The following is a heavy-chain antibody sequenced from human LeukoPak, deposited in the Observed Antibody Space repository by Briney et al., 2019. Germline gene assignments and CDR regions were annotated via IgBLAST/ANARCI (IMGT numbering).Heavy chain of an antibody. J-gene: IGHJ4*02. CDR2: TYYRSKWYN. CDR1: GDSVSSNSAA. V-gene: IGHV6-1*01. D-gene: IGHD6-19*01. CDR3: AREVAGTLAFDY. Sequence: PSQTLSLTCAISGDSVSSNSAAWNWIRQSPSRGLEWLGRTYYRSKWYNDYTIYAVSVRSRITINPDTSKNQVSLQLNSVTPEDTAVYYCAREVAGTLAFDYWGQGTLVTVSS.